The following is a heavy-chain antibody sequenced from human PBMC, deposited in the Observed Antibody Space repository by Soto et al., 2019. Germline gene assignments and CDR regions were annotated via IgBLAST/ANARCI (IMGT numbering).Heavy chain of an antibody. CDR3: ARGRGEQWLGRY. D-gene: IGHD6-19*01. CDR2: MNPGSGNT. V-gene: IGHV1-8*01. Sequence: GASVKVSCKTSGYTFTTYDINWVRQATGQGLEWMGWMNPGSGNTGYAQKFQGRVTMTRNTSIRTAYMELSSLKSEDKAVYYCARGRGEQWLGRYWGQGTLVTVSS. CDR1: GYTFTTYD. J-gene: IGHJ4*02.